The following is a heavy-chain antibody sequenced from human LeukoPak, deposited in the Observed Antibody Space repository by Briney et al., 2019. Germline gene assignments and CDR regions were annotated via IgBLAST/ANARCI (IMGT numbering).Heavy chain of an antibody. Sequence: SETLSLTCAVYGGASSGYYGTWMRQAPGKGLEWIGEIDHQGSTNYNPSLKSRVTISVDTSKSQFSLRLSSVTAADTAVYYCAWTRDGYLRYWGQGTLVSVSS. D-gene: IGHD5-24*01. V-gene: IGHV4-34*01. CDR1: GGASSGYY. CDR2: IDHQGST. CDR3: AWTRDGYLRY. J-gene: IGHJ4*02.